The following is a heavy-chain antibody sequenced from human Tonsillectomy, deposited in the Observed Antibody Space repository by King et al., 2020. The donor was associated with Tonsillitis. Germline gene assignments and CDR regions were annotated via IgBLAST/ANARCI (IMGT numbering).Heavy chain of an antibody. J-gene: IGHJ4*02. CDR2: IYYSGST. D-gene: IGHD5-18*01. CDR1: GGSISSSSYY. V-gene: IGHV4-39*07. CDR3: ARHIYHSDGTPLYY. Sequence: QLQESGPGLVKPSETLSLTCTVSGGSISSSSYYWGWIRQPPGKGLEWIGSIYYSGSTHYNPSLKSRVTIADDTSKNQFSLKLRSGPAADTAVYYCARHIYHSDGTPLYYWGQGTLVTVSS.